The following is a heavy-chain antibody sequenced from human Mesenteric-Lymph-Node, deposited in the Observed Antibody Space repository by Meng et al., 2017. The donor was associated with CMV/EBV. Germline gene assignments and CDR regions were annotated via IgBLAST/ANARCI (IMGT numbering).Heavy chain of an antibody. Sequence: CAASGFTFSSYSMKWVRQAPGKGLEWVSVLYSGGSTYYADSVKGRFTISRDNSKNTLYLQMNSLRAEDTAVYYCARGWLQSPNYFDFWGQGTLVTVSS. CDR1: GFTFSSYS. CDR2: LYSGGST. J-gene: IGHJ4*02. D-gene: IGHD5-24*01. V-gene: IGHV3-66*01. CDR3: ARGWLQSPNYFDF.